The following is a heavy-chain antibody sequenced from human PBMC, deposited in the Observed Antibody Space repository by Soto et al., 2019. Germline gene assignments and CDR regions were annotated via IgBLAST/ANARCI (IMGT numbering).Heavy chain of an antibody. J-gene: IGHJ5*02. CDR3: SRVYCSSTSCYLWGNWFDP. Sequence: PSATLSLTCTVSGGSISSGGYYWSWIRQHPGKGLEWIGYIYYSGSTYYNQSLKSRVTISVDTSKNQYSLKLSSVTAADTAVYYCSRVYCSSTSCYLWGNWFDPWGQGTLVTVSS. D-gene: IGHD2-2*01. CDR1: GGSISSGGYY. V-gene: IGHV4-31*03. CDR2: IYYSGST.